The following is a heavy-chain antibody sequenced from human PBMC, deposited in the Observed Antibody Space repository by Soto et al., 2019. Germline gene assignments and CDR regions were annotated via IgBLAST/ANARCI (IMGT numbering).Heavy chain of an antibody. Sequence: QVQLQESGPGLVKPSDTLSLTCSVSGGSVSSHLYYWGWIRQPPGNGLEWISNVYYNGSTTYKPSLKSRVTLSLDTSKNQFSLKLSSVTAADTSVDYCAKVDYGDYPWFDPWGQGNPVTVSS. CDR2: VYYNGST. CDR3: AKVDYGDYPWFDP. CDR1: GGSVSSHLYY. J-gene: IGHJ5*02. V-gene: IGHV4-61*01. D-gene: IGHD4-17*01.